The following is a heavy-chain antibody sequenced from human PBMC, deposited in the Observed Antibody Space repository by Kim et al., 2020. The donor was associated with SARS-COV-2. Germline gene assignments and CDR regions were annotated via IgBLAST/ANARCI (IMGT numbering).Heavy chain of an antibody. Sequence: YAQKFQGRVTITADESTSTAYMELSSLRSEDTAVYYCARIGIAVAGNDDYWGQGTLVTVSS. V-gene: IGHV1-69*01. J-gene: IGHJ4*01. CDR3: ARIGIAVAGNDDY. D-gene: IGHD6-19*01.